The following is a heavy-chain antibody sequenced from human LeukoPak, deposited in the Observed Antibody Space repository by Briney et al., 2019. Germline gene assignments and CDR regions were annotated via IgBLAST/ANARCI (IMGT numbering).Heavy chain of an antibody. CDR1: GFIFSSYG. V-gene: IGHV3-30*18. CDR2: ISYGGSNK. CDR3: AKDYGGNSGASDI. Sequence: PGRSLRLSCAASGFIFSSYGMHWVRQAPGKGLEWVAVISYGGSNKYYADSVKGRFTISRDKSKNTLYLQMNSLRPEDTAVYYCAKDYGGNSGASDIWGQGTMVTVSS. D-gene: IGHD4-23*01. J-gene: IGHJ3*02.